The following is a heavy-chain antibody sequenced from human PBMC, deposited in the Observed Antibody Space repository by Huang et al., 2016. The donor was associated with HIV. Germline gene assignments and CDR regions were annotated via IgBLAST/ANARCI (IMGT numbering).Heavy chain of an antibody. CDR3: ARAKDTWDAYDI. J-gene: IGHJ3*02. Sequence: QVQLVESGGGVVQPGRSLRLSCAASGFPFNNHAMHWVRQAPGKGLDWGAVISNDGSNNYYADYVKSRFTISRDSSKSTLFLHMTSLRTEDTAVYYCARAKDTWDAYDIWGQGTMVIVSS. V-gene: IGHV3-30-3*01. CDR2: ISNDGSNN. CDR1: GFPFNNHA. D-gene: IGHD5-18*01.